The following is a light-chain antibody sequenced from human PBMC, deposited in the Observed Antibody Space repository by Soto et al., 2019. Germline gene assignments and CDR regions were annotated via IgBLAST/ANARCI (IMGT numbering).Light chain of an antibody. CDR1: SSDVGGYNY. CDR2: AVS. V-gene: IGLV2-14*01. CDR3: SSYTSSSLDYV. Sequence: QSALTQPASVSGSPGQSITISCTGTSSDVGGYNYVSWYQQHPGKAPTLMIYAVSNRPSGVSNRFSGSKSGNTASLTISGLHAEYEADYYCSSYTSSSLDYVFGTGTKVTVL. J-gene: IGLJ1*01.